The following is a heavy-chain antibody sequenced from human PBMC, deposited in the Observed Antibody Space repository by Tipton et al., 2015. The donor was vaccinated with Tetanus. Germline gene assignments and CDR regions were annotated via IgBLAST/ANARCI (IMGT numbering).Heavy chain of an antibody. CDR3: ARHLYGYWFDP. Sequence: GLVKPSETLSLTCTVSGGSINSGTFYWDWIRQTPGKGLEWIGNIYYNGNTLQNPSLKSRVTMSLDKSKNQFSLKLRSVTAADTAFYYCARHLYGYWFDPWGQGALVTVSS. J-gene: IGHJ5*02. CDR1: GGSINSGTFY. D-gene: IGHD5-18*01. V-gene: IGHV4-39*01. CDR2: IYYNGNT.